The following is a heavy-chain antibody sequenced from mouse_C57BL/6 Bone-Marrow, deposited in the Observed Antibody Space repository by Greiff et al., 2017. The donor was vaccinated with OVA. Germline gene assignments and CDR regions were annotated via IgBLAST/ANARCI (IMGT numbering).Heavy chain of an antibody. CDR2: IYPRSGNT. J-gene: IGHJ3*01. CDR3: ARGGPIYYGSSSWFAY. V-gene: IGHV1-81*01. CDR1: GYTFTSYG. D-gene: IGHD1-1*01. Sequence: VQLQQSGAELARPGASVKLSCKASGYTFTSYGLSWVKQRTGQGLEWIGEIYPRSGNTYYNEKFKGKATLTADKSSSTAYMELRSLTSEDSAVYFCARGGPIYYGSSSWFAYWGQGTLVTVSA.